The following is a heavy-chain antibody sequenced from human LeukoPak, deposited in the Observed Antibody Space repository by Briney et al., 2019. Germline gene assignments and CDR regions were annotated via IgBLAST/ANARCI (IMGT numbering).Heavy chain of an antibody. D-gene: IGHD2-2*01. CDR1: GFIFSNYG. Sequence: TGGSLRLSCAASGFIFSNYGMHWVRQAPGKGLEWVAVIWYDGSNKYYADSVKGRFTISRDNSKNTLYLRMNSLRAEDTAVYYCARGLFVVVPAAIVSDFDYWGQGALVTVSS. J-gene: IGHJ4*02. V-gene: IGHV3-33*01. CDR2: IWYDGSNK. CDR3: ARGLFVVVPAAIVSDFDY.